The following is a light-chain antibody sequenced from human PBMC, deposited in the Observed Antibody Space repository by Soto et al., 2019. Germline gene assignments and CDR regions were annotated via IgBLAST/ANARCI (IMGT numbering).Light chain of an antibody. V-gene: IGLV2-14*01. J-gene: IGLJ2*01. CDR3: SSYTSSNTVV. CDR2: EVS. Sequence: QSVLTQPASVSGSPGQSITISRTGTSSDVGGYNYVSWYQQHPGKAPKLMIYEVSNRPSGVSNRFSGSKSGNTASLTISGLQAEDEADYYCSSYTSSNTVVFGGGTQLTVL. CDR1: SSDVGGYNY.